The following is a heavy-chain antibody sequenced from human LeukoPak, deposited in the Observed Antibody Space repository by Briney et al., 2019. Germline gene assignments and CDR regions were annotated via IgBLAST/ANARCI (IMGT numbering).Heavy chain of an antibody. V-gene: IGHV3-23*01. Sequence: PGGSLRCSGAASGFTCSSYAMSWVRQAPGKGLKWVSVISGSGGSTYYADSVKGRFTISRDNSKNTLYLQMNSLRAEDTAVYYCAPTPVSSSFYFDYWGQGTLVTVSS. CDR2: ISGSGGST. J-gene: IGHJ4*02. CDR1: GFTCSSYA. D-gene: IGHD2-15*01. CDR3: APTPVSSSFYFDY.